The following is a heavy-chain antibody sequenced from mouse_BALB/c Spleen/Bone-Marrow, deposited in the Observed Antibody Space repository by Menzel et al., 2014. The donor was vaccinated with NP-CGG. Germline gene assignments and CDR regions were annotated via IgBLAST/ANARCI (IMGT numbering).Heavy chain of an antibody. D-gene: IGHD2-4*01. CDR1: GYTFSSDW. CDR2: ILPGSGST. V-gene: IGHV1-9*01. CDR3: ARTMIRGYFDF. J-gene: IGHJ1*01. Sequence: QVDLQHPRLDLIKPSASIKISCNSTGYTFSSDWIEWVKQRPGHGLEWIGEILPGSGSTNYNEKFKGKATFTADTSSNTAYMQLSSLTSEDSAVYYCARTMIRGYFDFWSAGTTAYVS.